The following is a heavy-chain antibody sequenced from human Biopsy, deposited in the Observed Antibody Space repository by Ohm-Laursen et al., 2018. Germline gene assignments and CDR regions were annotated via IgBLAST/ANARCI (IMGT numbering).Heavy chain of an antibody. J-gene: IGHJ5*02. V-gene: IGHV4-39*01. CDR1: GDSISASTTSY. CDR2: IYNSETT. Sequence: SETLSLTCSVSGDSISASTTSYWAWLRQPPGKGLEWIGSIYNSETTFYNPSLKSRVAISVDTSTNQFSLKVSSVTAADTALYYCARHPTGLWFDPWGHGTLVTVSS. CDR3: ARHPTGLWFDP.